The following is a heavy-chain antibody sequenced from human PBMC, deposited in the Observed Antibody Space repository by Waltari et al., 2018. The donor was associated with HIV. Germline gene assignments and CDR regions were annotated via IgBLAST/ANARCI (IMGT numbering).Heavy chain of an antibody. CDR3: ARDPYGSGSYYKGYYYYGMDV. V-gene: IGHV4-61*01. D-gene: IGHD3-10*01. CDR2: IYYSGST. J-gene: IGHJ6*02. CDR1: GGSVSSGSYY. Sequence: QVQLQESGPGLVKPSETLSLTCTVSGGSVSSGSYYWSWLRQPPGKGLEWIGYIYYSGSTNYNPSLKSRVTISVDTSKNQFSLKLSSVTAADTAVYYCARDPYGSGSYYKGYYYYGMDVWGQGTTVTVSS.